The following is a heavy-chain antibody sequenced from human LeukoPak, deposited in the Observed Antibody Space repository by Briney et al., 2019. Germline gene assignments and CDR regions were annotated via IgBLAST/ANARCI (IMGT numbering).Heavy chain of an antibody. CDR3: AREVSPGSGVDY. J-gene: IGHJ4*02. CDR2: SSSSSSYI. CDR1: GFTFISYS. Sequence: PGGSLRLSCAASGFTFISYSMNWVRQAPGKGLEWVSSSSSSSSYIYYADSVKGRFTISRDNAKNSLYLQMNSLRAEDTAVYYCAREVSPGSGVDYWGQGTLVTVSS. V-gene: IGHV3-21*01. D-gene: IGHD3-10*01.